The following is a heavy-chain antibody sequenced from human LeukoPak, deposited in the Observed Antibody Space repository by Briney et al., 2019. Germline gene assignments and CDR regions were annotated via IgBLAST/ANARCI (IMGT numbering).Heavy chain of an antibody. CDR1: GFTFSSYG. D-gene: IGHD3-22*01. J-gene: IGHJ4*02. CDR2: ISYGGSNK. Sequence: PGRSLRLSCAASGFTFSSYGMHWVRQAPGKGLEWVAVISYGGSNKYYADSVKGRFTISRDNSKNTLYLQMNSLRAEDTAVYYCAKYYYDSSGYYFDYWGQGTLVTVSS. CDR3: AKYYYDSSGYYFDY. V-gene: IGHV3-30*18.